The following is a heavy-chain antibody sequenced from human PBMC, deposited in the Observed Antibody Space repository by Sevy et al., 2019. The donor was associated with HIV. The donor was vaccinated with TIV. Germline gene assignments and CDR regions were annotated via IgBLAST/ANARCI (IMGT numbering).Heavy chain of an antibody. CDR1: GFTVSYNY. J-gene: IGHJ6*02. CDR2: LYSTGST. D-gene: IGHD3-16*02. V-gene: IGHV3-66*01. CDR3: ACPSYTFVDYYHYGMDV. Sequence: GGSLRLSCAASGFTVSYNYMSWVRQAPGKGLEWVSFLYSTGSTFYADSVKGRFTISRDNSKNTLYPQMNSLRPEDTAVYFCACPSYTFVDYYHYGMDVWGQGTTVTVSS.